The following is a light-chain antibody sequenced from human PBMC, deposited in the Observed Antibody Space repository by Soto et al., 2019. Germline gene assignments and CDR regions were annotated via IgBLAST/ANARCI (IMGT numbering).Light chain of an antibody. CDR3: QQYGSTPKT. J-gene: IGKJ2*01. V-gene: IGKV3-20*01. Sequence: EIVLTQSPGTLSLSPGERATHSCRASQSVRSSYLAWFQQKPGQAPRLLIYGASSRATGIPDRFSGSESGTDFTLTISRLEPEDFAVYYCQQYGSTPKTFGQGTKLEIK. CDR1: QSVRSSY. CDR2: GAS.